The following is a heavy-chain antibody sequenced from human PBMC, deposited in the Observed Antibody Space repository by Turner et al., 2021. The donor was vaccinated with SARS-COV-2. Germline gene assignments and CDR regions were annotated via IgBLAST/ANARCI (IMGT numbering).Heavy chain of an antibody. CDR3: ARWYSGFDHGYFDY. D-gene: IGHD5-12*01. CDR2: IYTSGSA. Sequence: QVQLQESGPGLVKPSETLSLTCSVSGGSISSYYWSWIRQPAGKGLEWIGRIYTSGSAKYNPSLQSRVTMSVDTSKNQVSRKLSSVTAADTAVYYCARWYSGFDHGYFDYWGQGTLVTVSS. V-gene: IGHV4-4*07. CDR1: GGSISSYY. J-gene: IGHJ4*02.